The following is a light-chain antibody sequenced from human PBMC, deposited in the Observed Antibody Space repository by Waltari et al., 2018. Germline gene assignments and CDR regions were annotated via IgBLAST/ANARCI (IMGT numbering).Light chain of an antibody. CDR3: QQYYSSPWT. CDR2: WAS. CDR1: PTVLYISNNKNN. Sequence: DIVMNQSPDSLAVSLGERATINCRSSPTVLYISNNKNNLAWYQQKPGQPPKLLIYWASTRESGVPDRFSGSGSGTDFTLTISSLQAEDVAVYYCQQYYSSPWTFGQGTKVEIK. J-gene: IGKJ1*01. V-gene: IGKV4-1*01.